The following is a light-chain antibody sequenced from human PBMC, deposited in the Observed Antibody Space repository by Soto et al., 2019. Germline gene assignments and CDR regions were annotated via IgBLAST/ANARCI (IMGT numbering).Light chain of an antibody. CDR1: SSNIGARYD. V-gene: IGLV1-40*01. CDR3: QSYDISLSGSV. Sequence: QSVLTQPPSVSGAPGQRVTISCTGSSSNIGARYDVHWYQQPPGTAPKLLIYGNFNRPSGVPDRFSGSRSGTSASLAITGLQAEDEADYYCQSYDISLSGSVFGGGTKVTVL. CDR2: GNF. J-gene: IGLJ3*02.